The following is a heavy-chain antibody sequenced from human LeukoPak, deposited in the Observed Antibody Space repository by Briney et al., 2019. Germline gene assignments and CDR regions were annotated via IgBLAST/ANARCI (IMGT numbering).Heavy chain of an antibody. CDR1: GYTLTHLS. Sequence: ASVKVSCKLSGYTLTHLSMHCVRQAPGKGLEWMGGFDPEGGETVYAQKFQGRVTMTEDPSADTAYMELRSLSSEDTAVYYCGIGRKFDWLLCHHWGQGTLVTVSS. J-gene: IGHJ5*02. CDR3: GIGRKFDWLLCHH. D-gene: IGHD3-9*01. CDR2: FDPEGGET. V-gene: IGHV1-24*01.